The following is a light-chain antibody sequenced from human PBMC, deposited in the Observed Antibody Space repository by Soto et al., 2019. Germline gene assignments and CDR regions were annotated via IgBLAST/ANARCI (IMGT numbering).Light chain of an antibody. Sequence: DIQMTQSPSSLSASLGDRVTITCRASQSIGINLNWYQQKPGKAPKLLIYAASSLKSGVPPSFSGSGSGTDFTLTISSLQPEDFATYYCQQSYSSPCTFGQGTILEIK. CDR1: QSIGIN. CDR2: AAS. V-gene: IGKV1-39*01. J-gene: IGKJ2*02. CDR3: QQSYSSPCT.